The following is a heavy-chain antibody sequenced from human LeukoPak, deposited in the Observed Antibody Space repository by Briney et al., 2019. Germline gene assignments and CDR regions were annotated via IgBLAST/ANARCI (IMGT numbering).Heavy chain of an antibody. D-gene: IGHD2-8*01. J-gene: IGHJ6*03. CDR2: INPNSGDP. CDR1: GYTFTDSY. CDR3: ARSARHCNNGVCFTDYYIDL. V-gene: IGHV1-2*06. Sequence: ASVKVSCKTSGYTFTDSYIHLVRQAPGQGLEWMGRINPNSGDPNYPQKFQGRVTMTRDTSISTAYMEMSSLTSDDTAVYYCARSARHCNNGVCFTDYYIDLWGKGTTVIVSS.